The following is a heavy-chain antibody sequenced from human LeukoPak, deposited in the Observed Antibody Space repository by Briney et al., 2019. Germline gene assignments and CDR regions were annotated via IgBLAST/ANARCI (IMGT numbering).Heavy chain of an antibody. CDR3: ARGYSSGLTDY. J-gene: IGHJ4*02. CDR2: ISGSGSNT. CDR1: GITFTTYA. D-gene: IGHD6-19*01. V-gene: IGHV3-23*01. Sequence: PGGSLRLSCAASGITFTTYAMNWVRQAPGKGLEWVSAISGSGSNTYYADSVKGRFTISRDNSKNALYLQMTSLRAEDTAVYHCARGYSSGLTDYWGQGTLVTVSS.